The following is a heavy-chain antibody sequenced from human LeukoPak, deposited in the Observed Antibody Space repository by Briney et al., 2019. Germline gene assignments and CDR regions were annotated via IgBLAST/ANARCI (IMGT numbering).Heavy chain of an antibody. CDR2: ISYDGSNK. CDR3: ARDSPWFEY. V-gene: IGHV3-30-3*01. CDR1: GFTFSSYA. Sequence: PGGSLRLSCAASGFTFSSYAMHWVRQAPGKGLEWVAVISYDGSNKYYADSVKGRSTISRDNSKNTVYLQMNSLRAEETAVYYCARDSPWFEYWGQGTLVTVSS. J-gene: IGHJ4*02.